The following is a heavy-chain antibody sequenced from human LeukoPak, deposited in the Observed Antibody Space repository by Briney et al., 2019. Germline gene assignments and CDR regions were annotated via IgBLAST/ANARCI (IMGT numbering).Heavy chain of an antibody. D-gene: IGHD6-6*01. V-gene: IGHV3-48*01. J-gene: IGHJ4*02. CDR2: ISSSSSTI. Sequence: PGGSLRLSCAASGFTFSTYSMNWVRQAPGEGLEWVSYISSSSSTIYYADSVKGRFTISRDNAKNSLYLQMNSLSADDTAVYYCAGGASEYSSSGDFACWGQGTLVTVSS. CDR3: AGGASEYSSSGDFAC. CDR1: GFTFSTYS.